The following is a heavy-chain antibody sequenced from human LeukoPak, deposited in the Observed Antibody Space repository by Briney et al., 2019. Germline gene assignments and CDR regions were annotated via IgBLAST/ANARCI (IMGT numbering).Heavy chain of an antibody. Sequence: PGGSLRLSCAASGFTFSSYWMHWVRQAPGKGLVWVSRINSDGNITTYADSVKGRFTISRDNAKNTLYLQMNSLRAEDTAVYYCVREYTSSSGRAFDYWGQGTLVTLSS. V-gene: IGHV3-74*01. D-gene: IGHD6-6*01. CDR3: VREYTSSSGRAFDY. J-gene: IGHJ4*02. CDR1: GFTFSSYW. CDR2: INSDGNIT.